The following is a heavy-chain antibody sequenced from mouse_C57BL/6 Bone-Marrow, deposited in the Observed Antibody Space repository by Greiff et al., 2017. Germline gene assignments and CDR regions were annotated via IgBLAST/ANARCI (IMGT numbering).Heavy chain of an antibody. CDR3: ARPTVAYYYAMDY. D-gene: IGHD1-1*01. CDR1: GYTFTSYW. Sequence: QQSCKASGYTFTSYWMHWVKQRPGRGLEWIGRIDPNSGGTKYNEKFKSKATLTVDKPSSTAYMQLSSLTSEDSAVYYCARPTVAYYYAMDYWGQGTSVTVSS. CDR2: IDPNSGGT. J-gene: IGHJ4*01. V-gene: IGHV1-72*01.